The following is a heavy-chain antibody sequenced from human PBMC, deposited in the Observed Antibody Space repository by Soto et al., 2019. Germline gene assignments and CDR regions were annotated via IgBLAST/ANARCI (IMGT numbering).Heavy chain of an antibody. CDR1: GYTFTSYG. V-gene: IGHV1-18*04. Sequence: ASVKVSCKASGYTFTSYGISWVRQAPGQGLEWMGWISACDGNTNYAQKLQGRVTMTTDTSTSTAYMELRSLRSDDTAVYYCAMMSTVNGSALDPWGQGTLVTVSS. CDR3: AMMSTVNGSALDP. J-gene: IGHJ5*02. D-gene: IGHD4-17*01. CDR2: ISACDGNT.